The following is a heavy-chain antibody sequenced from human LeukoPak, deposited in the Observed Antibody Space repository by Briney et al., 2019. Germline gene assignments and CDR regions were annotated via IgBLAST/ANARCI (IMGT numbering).Heavy chain of an antibody. CDR1: GDSISTSSYY. Sequence: PSETLSLTCTVSGDSISTSSYYWGWIRQPPGKGLEWIGSVFFSGNTYYEPSLKSRVTISVATSTNQFSLKLSSVTATDTAVYYCARVGDGYNWNDGNAFDIWGQGTMVTVSS. CDR2: VFFSGNT. CDR3: ARVGDGYNWNDGNAFDI. V-gene: IGHV4-39*07. J-gene: IGHJ3*02. D-gene: IGHD1-1*01.